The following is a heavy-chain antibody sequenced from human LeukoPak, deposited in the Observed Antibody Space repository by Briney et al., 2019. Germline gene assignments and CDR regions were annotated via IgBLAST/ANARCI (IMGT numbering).Heavy chain of an antibody. V-gene: IGHV3-23*01. CDR2: VSGSGGNT. Sequence: TGGCLRPSCAASGFTFRNYAASWVRQALGRGLEWVSAVSGSGGNTYYEDSVKGRFTISRDNSKNTVYLQMNSLTADDTAVYFCAKETVQPELNGFDVWGQGTLVTVSS. CDR1: GFTFRNYA. CDR3: AKETVQPELNGFDV. J-gene: IGHJ5*02. D-gene: IGHD1-1*01.